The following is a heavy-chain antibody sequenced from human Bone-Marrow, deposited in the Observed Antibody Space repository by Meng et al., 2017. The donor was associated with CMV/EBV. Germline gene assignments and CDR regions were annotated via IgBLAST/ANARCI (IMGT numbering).Heavy chain of an antibody. Sequence: SETLSLTCTVSGYSISSGYYWGWIRQPPGKGLEWIGSIYHSGSTYYNPSLKSRVTISVDTSKNQFSLKLSSLTAADTAVYYCARDGFDYYTMDVWGQGTTVTVSS. J-gene: IGHJ6*02. CDR3: ARDGFDYYTMDV. CDR2: IYHSGST. CDR1: GYSISSGYY. D-gene: IGHD3-10*01. V-gene: IGHV4-38-2*02.